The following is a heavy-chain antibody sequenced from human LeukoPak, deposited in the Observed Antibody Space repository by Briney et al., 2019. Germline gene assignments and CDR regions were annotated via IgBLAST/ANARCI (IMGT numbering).Heavy chain of an antibody. V-gene: IGHV1-3*01. Sequence: ASVKVSCKASGYTFTSYAMHWVRQAPGQRLEWMGWINAGNGNTKYSQKFQGRVTITRDTSASTAYMELSSLRSEDTAVYYCARLADYYYGMDVWDQGTTVTVSS. J-gene: IGHJ6*02. CDR2: INAGNGNT. CDR3: ARLADYYYGMDV. CDR1: GYTFTSYA.